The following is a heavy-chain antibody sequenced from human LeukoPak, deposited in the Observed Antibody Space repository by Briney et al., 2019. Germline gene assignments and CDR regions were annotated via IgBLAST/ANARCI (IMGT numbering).Heavy chain of an antibody. CDR2: ISTSGGTI. D-gene: IGHD1-7*01. V-gene: IGHV3-11*04. CDR3: ARGATDTTRWFDP. CDR1: GFTFSDYF. Sequence: GGSLRLSCAASGFTFSDYFMSWIRQAPGKGLKWVSYISTSGGTIYYADSVKGRFTISRDNAKNSLYLQMNGLRADDTATYYCARGATDTTRWFDPWGQGTLVTVSS. J-gene: IGHJ5*02.